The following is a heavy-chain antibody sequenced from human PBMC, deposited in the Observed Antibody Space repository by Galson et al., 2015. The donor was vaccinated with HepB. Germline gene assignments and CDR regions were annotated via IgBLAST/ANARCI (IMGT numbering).Heavy chain of an antibody. CDR3: ARSYSSSWFIYFQH. CDR2: ISSSSSYI. Sequence: SLRLSCAASGFTFSSYSMNWVRQAPGKGLEWVSSISSSSSYIYYADSVKGRFTISRDNAKNSLYLQMNSLRAEDTAVYYCARSYSSSWFIYFQHWGQGTLVTVSS. V-gene: IGHV3-21*04. D-gene: IGHD6-13*01. CDR1: GFTFSSYS. J-gene: IGHJ1*01.